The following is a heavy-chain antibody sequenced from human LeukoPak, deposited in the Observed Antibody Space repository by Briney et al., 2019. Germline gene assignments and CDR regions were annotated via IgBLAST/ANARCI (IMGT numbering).Heavy chain of an antibody. CDR2: IYYSGST. CDR3: YCSGGD. V-gene: IGHV4-59*01. CDR1: GASISSYY. J-gene: IGHJ4*02. Sequence: PSETLSLTCTVSGASISSYYWNWIRQPPGKGLEWIGYIYYSGSTNYNPSLKSRVTISLDTSKNQFSLKLSSVTAADTAVYYCYCSGGDWGQGTLVTVSS. D-gene: IGHD2-15*01.